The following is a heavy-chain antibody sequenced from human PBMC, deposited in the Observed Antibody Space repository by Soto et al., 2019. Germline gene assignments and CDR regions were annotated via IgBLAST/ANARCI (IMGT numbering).Heavy chain of an antibody. CDR3: ARDLRLTGTKSWYSYYGMDV. D-gene: IGHD1-20*01. Sequence: SQTLSLTCAISGDSVSSNSAAWNWIRQSPSRGLEWLGRTSNRSKWYNDYAVSVKSRITSNPDPPNNQLSLKLNSVTPEDTAVYYCARDLRLTGTKSWYSYYGMDVWGPGTLVTVS. J-gene: IGHJ6*02. V-gene: IGHV6-1*01. CDR2: TSNRSKWYN. CDR1: GDSVSSNSAA.